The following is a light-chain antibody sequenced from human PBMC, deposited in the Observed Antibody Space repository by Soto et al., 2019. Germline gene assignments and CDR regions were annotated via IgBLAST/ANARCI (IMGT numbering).Light chain of an antibody. J-gene: IGKJ1*01. CDR2: GAS. V-gene: IGKV3-20*01. CDR3: QQYGSSPQWT. CDR1: QSVSSSY. Sequence: TQSPATLSVSPGERATLSCRASQSVSSSYLAWYQQKPGQAPRLLIYGASSRATGIPDRFSGSGSGTDFTLTISRLEPEDFAVYYCQQYGSSPQWTFGQGTKVDIK.